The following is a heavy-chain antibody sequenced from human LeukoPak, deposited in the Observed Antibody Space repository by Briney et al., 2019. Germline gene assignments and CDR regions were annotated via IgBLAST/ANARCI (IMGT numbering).Heavy chain of an antibody. V-gene: IGHV3-7*03. Sequence: GGSLRLSCVASGCTFGKYWMSWVRQAPGKGLEWVANIKLDGSEKNYVDSVKGRFTVSRDNTKNSLYLQMNSLRVEDTAVFYCARDQYDTWSRRGNFDSWGQGTLVIVSS. CDR1: GCTFGKYW. J-gene: IGHJ4*02. CDR3: ARDQYDTWSRRGNFDS. CDR2: IKLDGSEK. D-gene: IGHD3-3*01.